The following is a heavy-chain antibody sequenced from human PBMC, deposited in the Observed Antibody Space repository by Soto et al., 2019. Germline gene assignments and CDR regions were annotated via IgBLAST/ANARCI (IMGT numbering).Heavy chain of an antibody. CDR2: ISYDGSNK. D-gene: IGHD3-22*01. CDR3: AKDVMPITMIVVALRS. V-gene: IGHV3-30*18. Sequence: PGGSLRHSCAASGFTFSSYGMHWVRQAPGKGLEWVAVISYDGSNKYYADSVKGRFTISRDNSKNTLYLQMNSLRAEDTAVYYCAKDVMPITMIVVALRSWGQGTLVTVSS. CDR1: GFTFSSYG. J-gene: IGHJ5*02.